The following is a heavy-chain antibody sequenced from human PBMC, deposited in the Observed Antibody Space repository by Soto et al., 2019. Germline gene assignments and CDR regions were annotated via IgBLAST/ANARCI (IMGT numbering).Heavy chain of an antibody. J-gene: IGHJ4*02. D-gene: IGHD3-22*01. CDR3: AKGRWDMIVVVADY. V-gene: IGHV3-23*01. CDR2: ISGGGGST. CDR1: GFSFSNYA. Sequence: LRLSCATSGFSFSNYAMSWVRQAPGKGLEWVSVISGGGGSTYYADSVKGRFTISRDNSKNTLYLQMNSLRAEDTALYFCAKGRWDMIVVVADYWGQGTLVTVSS.